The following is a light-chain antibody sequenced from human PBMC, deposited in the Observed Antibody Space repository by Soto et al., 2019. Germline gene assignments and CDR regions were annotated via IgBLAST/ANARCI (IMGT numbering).Light chain of an antibody. CDR2: EVS. CDR1: SSDVGTYNY. V-gene: IGLV2-14*01. J-gene: IGLJ1*01. CDR3: TSYTTDTALV. Sequence: QSVLTQPASVSGSPGQSITISCTGTSSDVGTYNYVSWYQHHPGKAPKLIIYEVSNRPSGVSNRFSGYKSGSTASLTISGLQAEDEADYHCTSYTTDTALVFGTGTKVTV.